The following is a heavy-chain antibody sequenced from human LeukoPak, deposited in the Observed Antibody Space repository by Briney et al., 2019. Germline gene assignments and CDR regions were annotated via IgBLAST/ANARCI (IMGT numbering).Heavy chain of an antibody. J-gene: IGHJ4*02. CDR1: GDSVSSNNGA. Sequence: SQTLSLTCDISGDSVSSNNGAWNWNRQSPSRGLEWLGRTYYRSKWYNDYAGSLNGRITISPDTSKNQFSLHLNSVTPEDAAVYYCARDLGNTGWYTFDYWGQGILVTVSS. V-gene: IGHV6-1*01. CDR3: ARDLGNTGWYTFDY. D-gene: IGHD6-19*01. CDR2: TYYRSKWYN.